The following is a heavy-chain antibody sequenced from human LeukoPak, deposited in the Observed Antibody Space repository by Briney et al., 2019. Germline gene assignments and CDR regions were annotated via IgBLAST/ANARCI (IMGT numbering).Heavy chain of an antibody. J-gene: IGHJ6*02. V-gene: IGHV4-59*01. CDR3: ARGREQWPNYYYGMDV. CDR2: IYYIGST. D-gene: IGHD6-19*01. Sequence: SETLSLTCTVSGGSISSYYWSWIRQPPGKGLEWIGYIYYIGSTNYNPSLKSRVTISVDTSKNQFSLKLSSVTAADTAVYYCARGREQWPNYYYGMDVWGQGTTVTVSS. CDR1: GGSISSYY.